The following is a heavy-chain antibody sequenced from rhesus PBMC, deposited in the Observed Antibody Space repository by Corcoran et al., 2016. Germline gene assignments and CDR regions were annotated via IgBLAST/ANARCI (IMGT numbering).Heavy chain of an antibody. Sequence: QVQLQESGPGQVKPPETLSLTCAVSGGSFSGHWWGWIRQPPGKGLEWIGHISSGGNNYPNPSLKSRATLSVDTSKNQVSLKLSSVTAADTAVYYCARVGEFCTVSGCLGGGFDYWGQGVLVTVSS. V-gene: IGHV4S14*01. D-gene: IGHD2-21*01. CDR3: ARVGEFCTVSGCLGGGFDY. CDR2: ISSGGNN. J-gene: IGHJ4*01. CDR1: GGSFSGHW.